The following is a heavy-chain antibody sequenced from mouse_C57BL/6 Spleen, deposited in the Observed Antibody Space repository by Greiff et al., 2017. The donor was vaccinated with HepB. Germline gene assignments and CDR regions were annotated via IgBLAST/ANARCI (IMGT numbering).Heavy chain of an antibody. J-gene: IGHJ2*01. Sequence: QVKLQQPGAELVKPGASVKLSCKASGYTFTSYWMHWVKQRPGRGLEWIGRIDTNSGGTKYNEKFKSKATMTVDKPSSTAYMQLNILTSEDSAVYYCARVDYSSRGCFDYWGQGTTLTVSS. CDR3: ARVDYSSRGCFDY. CDR2: IDTNSGGT. V-gene: IGHV1-72*01. D-gene: IGHD1-1*01. CDR1: GYTFTSYW.